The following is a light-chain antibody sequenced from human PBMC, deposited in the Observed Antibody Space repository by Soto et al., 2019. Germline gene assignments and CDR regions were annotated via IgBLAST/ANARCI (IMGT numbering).Light chain of an antibody. CDR3: QSYDSSLSGF. CDR2: GNS. Sequence: QSALTQPPSVSGAPGQRVTISCTGSSSNIGAGYDVHWYQQLPGTAPKLLIYGNSNRPSGVPDRFSGSKSGTSASLAITGLQAEDEADYYCQSYDSSLSGFFGTGTKATVL. J-gene: IGLJ1*01. V-gene: IGLV1-40*01. CDR1: SSNIGAGYD.